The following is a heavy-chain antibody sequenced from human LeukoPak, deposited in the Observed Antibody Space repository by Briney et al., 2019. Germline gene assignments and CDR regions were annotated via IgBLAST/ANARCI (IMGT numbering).Heavy chain of an antibody. CDR1: GFTFTNYD. V-gene: IGHV3-13*01. J-gene: IGHJ2*01. CDR2: IGTAGDT. Sequence: GGSLRLSCAASGFTFTNYDMHWVRQPTGKGLEWVSGIGTAGDTYYLGSVKGRFTVSRENAKDSLYLQMNSLRAGDTAVYYCVRGGDLRAGWFDLWGRGNLASVSS. D-gene: IGHD4-17*01. CDR3: VRGGDLRAGWFDL.